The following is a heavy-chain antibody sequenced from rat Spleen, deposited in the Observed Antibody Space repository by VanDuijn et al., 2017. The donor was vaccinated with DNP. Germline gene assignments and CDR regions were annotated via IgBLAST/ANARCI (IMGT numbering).Heavy chain of an antibody. CDR1: GFTFSDYN. Sequence: EVQLVESGGGLVQPGRSLKLSCAASGFTFSDYNMAWVRQAPKKGLEWVATIIYDGSRTYYRDSVKGRLTISRDNAENTVYLQMISLRSEDTATYYCAKGVIRGDYAMDAWGQGTSVTVSS. CDR3: AKGVIRGDYAMDA. V-gene: IGHV5S10*01. CDR2: IIYDGSRT. J-gene: IGHJ4*01. D-gene: IGHD4-4*01.